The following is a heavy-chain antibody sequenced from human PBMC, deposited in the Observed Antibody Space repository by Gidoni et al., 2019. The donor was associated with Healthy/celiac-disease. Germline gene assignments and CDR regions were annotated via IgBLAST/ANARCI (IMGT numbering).Heavy chain of an antibody. Sequence: EVQLVETGGGLIQPGGSLRLSCAASGFTVSSNYMSWVRQAPGKGLEWDSVIYRGGSTYYADSVKGRFTISRDNSKNTLYLQMNSLRAEDTAVYYCARAYGGPLYNWFDPWGQGTLVTVSS. CDR2: IYRGGST. V-gene: IGHV3-53*02. CDR3: ARAYGGPLYNWFDP. J-gene: IGHJ5*02. CDR1: GFTVSSNY. D-gene: IGHD4-17*01.